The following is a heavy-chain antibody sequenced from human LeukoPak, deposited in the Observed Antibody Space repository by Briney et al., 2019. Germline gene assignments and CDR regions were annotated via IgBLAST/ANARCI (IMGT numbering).Heavy chain of an antibody. CDR3: ARTGAASTANYFDY. CDR1: GGSISSSSYY. Sequence: SETLSLTCTVSGGSISSSSYYWGWIRQPPGKGLEWIGSIYYSGSTYYNPSLKSRVTISVDTSKNQFSPKLSSVTAADTAVYYCARTGAASTANYFDYLGQGTLVTVSS. V-gene: IGHV4-39*01. J-gene: IGHJ4*02. CDR2: IYYSGST. D-gene: IGHD2-2*01.